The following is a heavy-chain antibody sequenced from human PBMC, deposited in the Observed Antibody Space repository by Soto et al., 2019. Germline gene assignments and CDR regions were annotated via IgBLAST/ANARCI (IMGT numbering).Heavy chain of an antibody. V-gene: IGHV3-30-3*01. Sequence: GGSLRLSCAASGFTFSSYAMHWVRQAPGKGLEWVAVISYDGSNKYYADSVKGRFTISRDNSKNTLYLQMNSLRAEDTAVYYCARVSSYYYYGMDVWGQGTKVTVPS. J-gene: IGHJ6*02. CDR1: GFTFSSYA. CDR2: ISYDGSNK. CDR3: ARVSSYYYYGMDV.